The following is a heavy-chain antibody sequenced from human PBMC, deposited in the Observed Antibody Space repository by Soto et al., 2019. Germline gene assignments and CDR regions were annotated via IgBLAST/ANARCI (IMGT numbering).Heavy chain of an antibody. V-gene: IGHV3-23*01. J-gene: IGHJ4*02. D-gene: IGHD3-3*01. CDR1: GFTFSNYA. CDR3: SRPVVDFWSGYVY. Sequence: GGSLRLSCAASGFTFSNYALSWFRQAPGKGLEWVSTISGSGGNTYYADSVKGRFTISRDNSMNTLYLQINSLRAEDTAVYYCSRPVVDFWSGYVYWGQGTLVTVSS. CDR2: ISGSGGNT.